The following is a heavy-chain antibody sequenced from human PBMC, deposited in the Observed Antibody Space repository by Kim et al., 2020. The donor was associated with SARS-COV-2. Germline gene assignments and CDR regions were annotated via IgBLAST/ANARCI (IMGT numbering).Heavy chain of an antibody. CDR1: GGSITSGDYY. D-gene: IGHD3-9*01. Sequence: SETPSLTCSVSGGSITSGDYYWAWIRQPPGRELEWIGSIHDSGTTYYNASLQSRVILSVDTSTNQFALKLRSVTSTDTAVYFCTRALILTGYFQYYFD. CDR2: IHDSGTT. V-gene: IGHV4-39*01. CDR3: TRALILTGYFQYYFD. J-gene: IGHJ4*01.